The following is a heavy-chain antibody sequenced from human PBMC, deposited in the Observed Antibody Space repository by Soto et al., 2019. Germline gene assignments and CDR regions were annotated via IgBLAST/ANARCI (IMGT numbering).Heavy chain of an antibody. D-gene: IGHD3-3*01. CDR1: GYTFTSYA. Sequence: ASVKVSCKASGYTFTSYAMHWVRHAPGQRLEWMGWINAGNGNTKYSQKFQGRVTITRDTSASTAYMELSSLRSEDTAVYYCASSPQNTYYDFWSGYYWGQGTLVTVSS. CDR3: ASSPQNTYYDFWSGYY. V-gene: IGHV1-3*01. J-gene: IGHJ4*02. CDR2: INAGNGNT.